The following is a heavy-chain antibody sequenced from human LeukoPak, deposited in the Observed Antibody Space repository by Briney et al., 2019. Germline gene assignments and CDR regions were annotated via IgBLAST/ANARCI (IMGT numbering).Heavy chain of an antibody. CDR2: LHSADCK. CDR1: GLTVSSNY. V-gene: IGHV3-53*04. CDR3: AREGYDSSGYPRLLDS. Sequence: HPGGSLRLSCAASGLTVSSNYMTWVRQKPGKGLEWVSVLHSADCKEYAEAVKGGFTISRHISKNTVFIQMNSLRVEDTAVYYCAREGYDSSGYPRLLDSWGQGTLVTVSS. J-gene: IGHJ4*02. D-gene: IGHD3-22*01.